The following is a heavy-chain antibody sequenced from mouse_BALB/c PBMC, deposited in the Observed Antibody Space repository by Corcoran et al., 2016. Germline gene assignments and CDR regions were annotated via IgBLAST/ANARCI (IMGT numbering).Heavy chain of an antibody. V-gene: IGHV1-84*02. CDR1: GYTFTGYY. CDR2: IYPGSGNP. Sequence: QIQLQECGPELVKPVASLKRSGKASGYTFTGYYINWVKQKPRQGLEWIGWIYPGSGNPKYNEKFKSKATLTVDTSSSTAYMQLSSLTSEDTAVYFCARSSPSDYWGQGTTLTVS. J-gene: IGHJ2*01. CDR3: ARSSPSDY.